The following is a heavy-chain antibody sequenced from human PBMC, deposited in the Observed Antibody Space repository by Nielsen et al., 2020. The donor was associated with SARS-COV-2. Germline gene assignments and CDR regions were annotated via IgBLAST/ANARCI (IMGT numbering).Heavy chain of an antibody. CDR2: IYSGGST. D-gene: IGHD2-15*01. Sequence: GESLKISCAASGFTVSSNYMSWVRQAPGKGLEWVSVIYSGGSTYYADSVKGRFTISRDNSKNTLYLQMNSLRAEDTAVYYCARDLQEVGGFDYWGQGTLVTVSS. CDR3: ARDLQEVGGFDY. V-gene: IGHV3-53*01. J-gene: IGHJ4*02. CDR1: GFTVSSNY.